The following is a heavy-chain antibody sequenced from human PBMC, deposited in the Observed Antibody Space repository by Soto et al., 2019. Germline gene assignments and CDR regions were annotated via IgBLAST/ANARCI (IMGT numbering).Heavy chain of an antibody. CDR1: GGSISSYY. V-gene: IGHV4-39*01. CDR2: IYYSGST. J-gene: IGHJ6*02. CDR3: ARASRPKEYYYYSSGSPMGADYYYGMDV. Sequence: SETLSLPCTVSGGSISSYYWGWIRQPPGKGLEWIGSIYYSGSTYYNPSLKSRVTISVDTSKNQFSLKLSSVTAADTAVYYCARASRPKEYYYYSSGSPMGADYYYGMDVWGQGTTVTVSS. D-gene: IGHD3-22*01.